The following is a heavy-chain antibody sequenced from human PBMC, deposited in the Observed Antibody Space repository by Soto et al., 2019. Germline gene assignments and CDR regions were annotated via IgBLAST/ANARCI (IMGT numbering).Heavy chain of an antibody. Sequence: QVQLVQSGAEMKKPGASVKVSCKASGYTFTSYDINWVRQAAGQGPEWMGSVTPRNGDTAFAQKYQGIVTVTSNTPMSTVYMELSNLRSDDTAVYYCARGGSYWARRHYFDSWGQGTLVTVSS. CDR3: ARGGSYWARRHYFDS. D-gene: IGHD2-8*02. V-gene: IGHV1-8*02. CDR1: GYTFTSYD. CDR2: VTPRNGDT. J-gene: IGHJ4*02.